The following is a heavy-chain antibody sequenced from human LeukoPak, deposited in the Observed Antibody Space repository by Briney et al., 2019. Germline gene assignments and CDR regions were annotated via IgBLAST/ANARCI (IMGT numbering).Heavy chain of an antibody. J-gene: IGHJ4*02. D-gene: IGHD2-2*01. CDR2: ISYDGSNE. Sequence: PGGSLRLSCAASGFTFSSYAMHWVRQAPGKGLEWVAVISYDGSNEYYADSVKGRFTISRDNSKNTLYLQMNSLRAEDTAVYYCARVVVPAAPPDYWGQGTLVTVSS. V-gene: IGHV3-30*04. CDR3: ARVVVPAAPPDY. CDR1: GFTFSSYA.